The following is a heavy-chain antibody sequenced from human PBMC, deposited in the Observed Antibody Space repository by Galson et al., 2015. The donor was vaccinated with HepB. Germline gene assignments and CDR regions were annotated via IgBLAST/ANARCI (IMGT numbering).Heavy chain of an antibody. Sequence: SLRLSCAASGFTFSSYEMNWVRQAPGKGLEWVSYISSSGSTIYYADSVKGRFTISRDNAKNSLYLQMNSLRAEDTAVYYCARKIAVAGVAWGDAFDIWGQGTMVTVSS. CDR2: ISSSGSTI. J-gene: IGHJ3*02. CDR3: ARKIAVAGVAWGDAFDI. D-gene: IGHD6-19*01. CDR1: GFTFSSYE. V-gene: IGHV3-48*03.